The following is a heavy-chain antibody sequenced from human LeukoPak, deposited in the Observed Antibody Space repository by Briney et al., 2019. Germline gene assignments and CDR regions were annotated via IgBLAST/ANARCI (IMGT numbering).Heavy chain of an antibody. J-gene: IGHJ3*02. CDR3: ARDQVVRGVITAFDI. CDR1: GYTFTSYA. CDR2: INPGNGYT. Sequence: ASVKVSCKASGYTFTSYAMHWVRQAPGQGLEWMGWINPGNGYTEYSQKFQGRVAITRDTSASTAYMELSSLRSEDTAVYYCARDQVVRGVITAFDIWGQGTMVTVSS. D-gene: IGHD3-10*01. V-gene: IGHV1-3*01.